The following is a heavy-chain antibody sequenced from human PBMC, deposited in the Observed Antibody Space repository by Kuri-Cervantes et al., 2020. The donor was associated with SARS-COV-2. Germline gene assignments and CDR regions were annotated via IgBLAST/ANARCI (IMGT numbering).Heavy chain of an antibody. D-gene: IGHD3-22*01. Sequence: GESLKISCAASGFTFSNYWMHWVRQAPGKGLEWVGRIKSKTDGGTTDYAAPVKGRFTISRDDSKNTLYLQMNSLKTEDTAVYYCTTEGRGLLRGNYFGYWGQGTLVTVSS. V-gene: IGHV3-15*01. CDR3: TTEGRGLLRGNYFGY. J-gene: IGHJ4*02. CDR2: IKSKTDGGTT. CDR1: GFTFSNYW.